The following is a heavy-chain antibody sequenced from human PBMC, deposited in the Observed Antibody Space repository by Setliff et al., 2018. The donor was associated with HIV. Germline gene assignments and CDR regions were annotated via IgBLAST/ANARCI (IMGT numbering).Heavy chain of an antibody. CDR2: ISTSGTTI. V-gene: IGHV3-48*04. D-gene: IGHD3-22*01. CDR3: AREASYYYDSSGYSDAFDI. J-gene: IGHJ3*02. Sequence: GGSLRLSCAASGFTFSSYGMHWVRQAPGKGLEWVSYISTSGTTIYYADSVKGRFTISRDNAKNSLYLQMNSLRAEDTAVYYCAREASYYYDSSGYSDAFDIWGQGTMVTVSS. CDR1: GFTFSSYG.